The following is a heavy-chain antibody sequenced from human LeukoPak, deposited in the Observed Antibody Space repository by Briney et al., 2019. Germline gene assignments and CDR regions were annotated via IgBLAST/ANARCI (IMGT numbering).Heavy chain of an antibody. Sequence: PSETLSLTCTVSGGSISSSSYYWGWIRQPPGKGLEWIGSIYYSGSTYYNPSLKSRVTISVDTSKNQFSLKLSSVTAADTAVYYRARHEGLDFWSGYYTAGFDYWGQGTLVTVSS. CDR1: GGSISSSSYY. CDR2: IYYSGST. D-gene: IGHD3-3*01. CDR3: ARHEGLDFWSGYYTAGFDY. J-gene: IGHJ4*02. V-gene: IGHV4-39*01.